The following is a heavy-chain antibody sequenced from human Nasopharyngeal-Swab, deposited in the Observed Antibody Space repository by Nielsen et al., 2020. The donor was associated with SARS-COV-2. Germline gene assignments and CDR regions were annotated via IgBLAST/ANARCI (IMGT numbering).Heavy chain of an antibody. CDR2: IRSKTYGGTT. V-gene: IGHV3-49*03. D-gene: IGHD3-9*01. J-gene: IGHJ4*02. CDR3: AKSTINEKYATAYYYFDL. Sequence: GGSPRLSCRSSGFTFGDYPMNWLRQAPGKGLEWVGFIRSKTYGGTTEYAASVKGRFTISRDDSTSIAYLQMNSLQTEDTAVYYCAKSTINEKYATAYYYFDLWGQGTLVTVSS. CDR1: GFTFGDYP.